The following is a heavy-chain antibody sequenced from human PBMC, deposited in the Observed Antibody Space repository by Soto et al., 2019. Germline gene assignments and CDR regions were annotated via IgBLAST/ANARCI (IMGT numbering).Heavy chain of an antibody. CDR1: TDSSGFTNSY. J-gene: IGHJ4*02. Sequence: LSLTCTVSTDSSGFTNSYWGWIRQPPGKGLQWIGSSSYNGGTFYNPSLKGRVVISFDTSKKQSSLQVTSVTAADTAVYFCARHRIEVVWRGFDFWGQGSPVTVSS. D-gene: IGHD3-10*01. CDR3: ARHRIEVVWRGFDF. V-gene: IGHV4-39*01. CDR2: SSYNGGT.